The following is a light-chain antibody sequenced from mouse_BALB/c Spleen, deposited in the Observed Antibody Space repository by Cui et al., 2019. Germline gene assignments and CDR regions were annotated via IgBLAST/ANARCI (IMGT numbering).Light chain of an antibody. V-gene: IGKV4-74*01. Sequence: QIVLTQSPAIMSASLGERLTMTCTASSSVSSSYLHWYQQKPGSSPKLWIYSTSNLASGVPARFSGSGSGTSYSLTISSMEAEDAATYYCQQYHRSPRTFGGGTKLEIK. CDR2: STS. CDR3: QQYHRSPRT. J-gene: IGKJ1*01. CDR1: SSVSSSY.